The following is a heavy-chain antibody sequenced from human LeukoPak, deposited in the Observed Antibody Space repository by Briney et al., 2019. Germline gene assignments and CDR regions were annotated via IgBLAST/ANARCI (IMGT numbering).Heavy chain of an antibody. J-gene: IGHJ1*01. D-gene: IGHD6-13*01. Sequence: GSLRLSCAASGFTFSNYWMSLVRQAPGKGLEWVANIKDDGSEKYYVDSVKGRFTISRDNAKNSLYLQMNSLRAEDTAMYYCARTIRGYWGQGTPVTVSS. CDR1: GFTFSNYW. V-gene: IGHV3-7*01. CDR2: IKDDGSEK. CDR3: ARTIRGY.